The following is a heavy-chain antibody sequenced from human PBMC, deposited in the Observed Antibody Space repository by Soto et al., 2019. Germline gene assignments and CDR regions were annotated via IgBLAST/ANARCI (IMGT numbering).Heavy chain of an antibody. Sequence: PSETLSLTCRVSGAALTSGNYYWSWIRQVPGKGLEWIGHIYVTGAVDYNPSLRDRITISQDTSERQFSLNLRRVTAADTAVYYCARLRIATNNYKWFDPWGQGTLVTVSS. V-gene: IGHV4-31*03. D-gene: IGHD2-21*01. J-gene: IGHJ5*02. CDR2: IYVTGAV. CDR1: GAALTSGNYY. CDR3: ARLRIATNNYKWFDP.